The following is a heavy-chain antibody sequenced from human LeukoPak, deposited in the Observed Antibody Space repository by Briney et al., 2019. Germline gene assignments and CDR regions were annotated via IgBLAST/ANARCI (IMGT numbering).Heavy chain of an antibody. D-gene: IGHD3-10*01. Sequence: SETLSLTCAVSGGSISSDGYSWSWIRQPPGKGLEWIGYIYHSGSTYYNPSLKSRVTISVDTSKNQFSLKLSSVTAADTAVYYCARQGLLWFGELLDWFDPWGQGTLVTVSS. J-gene: IGHJ5*02. CDR1: GGSISSDGYS. V-gene: IGHV4-30-2*01. CDR2: IYHSGST. CDR3: ARQGLLWFGELLDWFDP.